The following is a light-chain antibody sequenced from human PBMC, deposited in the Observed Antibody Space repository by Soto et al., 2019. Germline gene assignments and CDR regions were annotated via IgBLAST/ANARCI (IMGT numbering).Light chain of an antibody. Sequence: LTQPASVSGSPGQSITISCTGTISDVGSYNLVSWYQQHPGKAPKLMIYEGSKRPSGVSNRFSGSKSGNTASLTISGLQAEDEADYYCCSYAGIYVFGTGTKVTVL. CDR1: ISDVGSYNL. CDR3: CSYAGIYV. V-gene: IGLV2-23*01. CDR2: EGS. J-gene: IGLJ1*01.